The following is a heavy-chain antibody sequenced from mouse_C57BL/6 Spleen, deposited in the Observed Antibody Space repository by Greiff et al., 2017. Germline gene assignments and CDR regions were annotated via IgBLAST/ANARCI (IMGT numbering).Heavy chain of an antibody. V-gene: IGHV1-82*01. J-gene: IGHJ2*01. CDR3: ASGITTPDY. CDR2: VYPGDGDT. Sequence: VQLVESGPELVKPGASVKISCKASGYAFSSSWMNWVKQRPGKGLEWIGRVYPGDGDTNYNGKFKGKATLTPDKSSSTAYMQLSSLTSEDSAVYFCASGITTPDYWGQGTTLTVSS. D-gene: IGHD1-1*01. CDR1: GYAFSSSW.